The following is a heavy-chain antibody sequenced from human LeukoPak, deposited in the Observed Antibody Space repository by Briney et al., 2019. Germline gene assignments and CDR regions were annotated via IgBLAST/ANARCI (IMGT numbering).Heavy chain of an antibody. V-gene: IGHV1-18*01. J-gene: IGHJ4*02. CDR2: ISAYNGNT. Sequence: GASVKVSCKASGYTFTSYDISWVREAPGQGLEWMGWISAYNGNTNYAQKLQGRVTMTTDTSTSTAYMELRSLRSDDTAVYYCARLLRGYSYGDYWGQGTLVTVSS. D-gene: IGHD5-18*01. CDR1: GYTFTSYD. CDR3: ARLLRGYSYGDY.